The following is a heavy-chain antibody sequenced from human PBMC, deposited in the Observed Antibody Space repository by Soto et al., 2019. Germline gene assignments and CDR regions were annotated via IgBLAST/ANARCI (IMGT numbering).Heavy chain of an antibody. CDR1: GFTFSSYA. V-gene: IGHV3-23*01. D-gene: IGHD2-2*01. Sequence: GGSLRLSCAASGFTFSSYAMSWVRQAPGKGLEWVSAISGSGGSTYYADSVKGRFTISRDNSKNTLYLQMNSLRAEDTAVYYCAKDRFRVVVVPAASHYWGQGTLVTVSS. CDR2: ISGSGGST. CDR3: AKDRFRVVVVPAASHY. J-gene: IGHJ4*02.